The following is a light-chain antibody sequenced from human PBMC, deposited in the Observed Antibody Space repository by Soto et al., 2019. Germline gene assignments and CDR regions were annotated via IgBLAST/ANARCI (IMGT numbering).Light chain of an antibody. CDR1: SSNIGSKT. V-gene: IGLV1-44*01. J-gene: IGLJ1*01. CDR3: AAWDDSLNGSYV. CDR2: SNN. Sequence: QSVLTQPPSASGTPGQRVTISCSGSSSNIGSKTVNWYQQVPGTAPKLLIYSNNHRPSGGPDRFSGSKSGTSASLAISGLQSEDEADYYCAAWDDSLNGSYVFGTGTKVTVL.